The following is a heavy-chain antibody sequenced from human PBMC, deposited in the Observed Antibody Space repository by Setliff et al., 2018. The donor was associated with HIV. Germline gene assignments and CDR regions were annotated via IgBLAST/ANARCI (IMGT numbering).Heavy chain of an antibody. CDR3: ARSTVGAGASFP. Sequence: SETLSLTCTVSGGSIRSTSHYWGWIRQPPGKGLEWIGSIYYSGSTHYNPSLKSRVTVSKDTTKNQLSLRLTSLTAADTAIYYCARSTVGAGASFPWGRGILVTVSS. J-gene: IGHJ5*02. D-gene: IGHD1-26*01. CDR2: IYYSGST. CDR1: GGSIRSTSHY. V-gene: IGHV4-39*07.